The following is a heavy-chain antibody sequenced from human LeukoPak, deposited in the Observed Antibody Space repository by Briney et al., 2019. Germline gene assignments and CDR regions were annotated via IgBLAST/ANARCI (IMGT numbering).Heavy chain of an antibody. V-gene: IGHV3-74*01. CDR3: AREDPRTGYWFFDL. J-gene: IGHJ2*01. Sequence: GESLRLSCAASGFTLSIYWMHWVRQAPGKGLVWVSRMNYDGSARTYADSAKGRFTISRDDGKNKLYLQMNSLRAEDTAVYYCAREDPRTGYWFFDLWGRGTLVTVSS. CDR1: GFTLSIYW. CDR2: MNYDGSAR.